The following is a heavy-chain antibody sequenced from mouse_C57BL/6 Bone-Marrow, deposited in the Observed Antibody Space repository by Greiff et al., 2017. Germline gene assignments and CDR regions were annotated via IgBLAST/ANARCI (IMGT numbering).Heavy chain of an antibody. V-gene: IGHV5-6*01. CDR3: ARHSITTVGDWFAH. J-gene: IGHJ3*01. Sequence: EVQLVESGGDLVKPGGSLKLSCAASGFTFSSYGMSWVRQTPDKRLEWVATISSGGSYTYYPDSVKGRFTISRDNAKNTLYLQRGSLKSEGTAMYYCARHSITTVGDWFAHWGQGTLVTVSA. CDR2: ISSGGSYT. D-gene: IGHD1-1*01. CDR1: GFTFSSYG.